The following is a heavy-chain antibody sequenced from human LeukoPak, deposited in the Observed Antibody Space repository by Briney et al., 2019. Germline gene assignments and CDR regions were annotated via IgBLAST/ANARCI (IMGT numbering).Heavy chain of an antibody. J-gene: IGHJ6*02. V-gene: IGHV4-61*01. CDR3: ARESVLLWFGEVNYYGMDV. CDR1: GGSISSSSYY. D-gene: IGHD3-10*01. CDR2: IYYSGST. Sequence: SETLSLTCTVSGGSISSSSYYWSWIRQPPGKGLEWIGYIYYSGSTNYNPPLKSRVTISVDTSKNQFSLKLSSVTAADTAVYYCARESVLLWFGEVNYYGMDVWGQGTTVTVSS.